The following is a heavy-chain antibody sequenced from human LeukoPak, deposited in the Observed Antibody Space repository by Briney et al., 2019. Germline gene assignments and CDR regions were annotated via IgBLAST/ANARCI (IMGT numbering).Heavy chain of an antibody. CDR3: KNYPGSGSSEVGIFDY. CDR2: FCGSGVNT. Sequence: GGSLRLSCAASGFTFSSYAMSWVRQAPGKGLEWVSAFCGSGVNTYYADTVKGRLTISRHNSKNTVYLQMNRLRAEDRRVFFLKNYPGSGSSEVGIFDYWGRGPLVSVSS. CDR1: GFTFSSYA. D-gene: IGHD3-10*01. V-gene: IGHV3-23*01. J-gene: IGHJ4*02.